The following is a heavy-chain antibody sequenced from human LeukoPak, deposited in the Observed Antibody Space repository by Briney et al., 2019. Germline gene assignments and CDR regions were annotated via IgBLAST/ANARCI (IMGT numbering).Heavy chain of an antibody. J-gene: IGHJ5*02. D-gene: IGHD3-10*01. V-gene: IGHV1-2*02. CDR2: IDPNRGGT. Sequence: ASVKVSCKASGYTFSDYYIHWVRQAPGQGLEWMGWIDPNRGGTKYAQKFQGRVTMTRATSINTAYMELSGLRSDDTAVYYCARDRAITMVREGSGWFDPWGQGTRVTVSS. CDR3: ARDRAITMVREGSGWFDP. CDR1: GYTFSDYY.